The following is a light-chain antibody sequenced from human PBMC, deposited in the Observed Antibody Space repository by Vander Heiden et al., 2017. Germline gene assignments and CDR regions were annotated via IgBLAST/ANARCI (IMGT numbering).Light chain of an antibody. Sequence: SALTQPLSVSVSPGQSVTISCTGTSSDVGGYNYVSWYQHHPGKAPKLMIYDVSKRPSGVPDRFSGSKSGNTASLTISGLQAEDEADYYCCSYAGSYPLFGGGTKLTVL. CDR1: SSDVGGYNY. J-gene: IGLJ2*01. V-gene: IGLV2-11*01. CDR3: CSYAGSYPL. CDR2: DVS.